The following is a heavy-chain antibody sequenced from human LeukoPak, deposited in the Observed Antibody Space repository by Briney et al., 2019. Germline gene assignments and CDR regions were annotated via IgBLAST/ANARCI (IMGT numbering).Heavy chain of an antibody. CDR3: ARGEDTAMVDYFDY. CDR1: GFTFSSYA. J-gene: IGHJ4*02. V-gene: IGHV4-34*01. CDR2: INHSGST. Sequence: PGGSLRLSCAASGFTFSSYAMSWIRQPPGKGLEWIGEINHSGSTNYNPSLKSRVTISVDTSKNQFSLKLSSVTAADTAVYYCARGEDTAMVDYFDYWGQGTLVTVSS. D-gene: IGHD5-18*01.